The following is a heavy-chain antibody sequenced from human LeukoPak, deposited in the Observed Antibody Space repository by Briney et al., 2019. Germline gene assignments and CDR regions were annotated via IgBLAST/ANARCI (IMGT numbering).Heavy chain of an antibody. CDR2: INPNSGGT. D-gene: IGHD4-17*01. CDR3: ARDPITLDYGGASGDY. Sequence: ASVKVSCKASGYTFTGYYMHWVRQAPGQGLEWMGWINPNSGGTNYAQKFQGRFTMTRDTSISTAYMELSRLRSDDTAVYYCARDPITLDYGGASGDYWGQGTLVTVSS. CDR1: GYTFTGYY. V-gene: IGHV1-2*02. J-gene: IGHJ4*02.